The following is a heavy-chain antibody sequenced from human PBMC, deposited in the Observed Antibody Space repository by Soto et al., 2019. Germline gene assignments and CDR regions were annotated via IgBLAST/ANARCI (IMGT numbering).Heavy chain of an antibody. CDR1: GDSISDYY. CDR3: ARRLHAGIVVAGQLGY. V-gene: IGHV4-59*01. D-gene: IGHD6-19*01. CDR2: VRNTGST. Sequence: SETLSLTCNVSGDSISDYYWSWIRLPPGKGLEWIGYVRNTGSTNYKSSLKGRVTISLDPSKSQFSLKLSSVTAADTAVYYCARRLHAGIVVAGQLGYWGQGTLVTVSS. J-gene: IGHJ4*02.